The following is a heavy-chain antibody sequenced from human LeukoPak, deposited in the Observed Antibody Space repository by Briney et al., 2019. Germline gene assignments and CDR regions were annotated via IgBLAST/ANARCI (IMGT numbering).Heavy chain of an antibody. CDR3: ARDKRMAFAGTVDY. Sequence: PGGSLRLSCAASGFTFSSYSMNWVRQAPGKGLEWVSSISSSSSYIYYADSVKGRFTISRDNAKNSLYLHLSSLRAEDTAVYYCARDKRMAFAGTVDYWGQGTLVTVSS. D-gene: IGHD1-1*01. J-gene: IGHJ4*02. CDR2: ISSSSSYI. V-gene: IGHV3-21*04. CDR1: GFTFSSYS.